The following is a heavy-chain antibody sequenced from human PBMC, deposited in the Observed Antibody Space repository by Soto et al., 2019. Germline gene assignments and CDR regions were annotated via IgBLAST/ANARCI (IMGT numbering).Heavy chain of an antibody. Sequence: ASVKVSCKASGYTFTSYDINWVRQATGQGLEWMGWMNPNSGNTGYAQKFQGRVTMTRNTSISTAYMELSSLRSEDTAVYYCARDRFTIFGVVTPSSNWFDPWGQGTLVTVSS. D-gene: IGHD3-3*01. CDR3: ARDRFTIFGVVTPSSNWFDP. V-gene: IGHV1-8*01. J-gene: IGHJ5*02. CDR2: MNPNSGNT. CDR1: GYTFTSYD.